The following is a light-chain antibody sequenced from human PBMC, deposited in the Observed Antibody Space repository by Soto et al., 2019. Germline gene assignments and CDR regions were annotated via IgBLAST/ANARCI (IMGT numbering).Light chain of an antibody. Sequence: DIQMTQSPSSLSASVGDRVTITCQASQDISNYLNWYQQHPGKAPRLLIYDASNLEAGVPSRFSGSGSGTDFTFTISSLQPEDTATYYCQQYDNLPLTFCGGTKVEIK. CDR3: QQYDNLPLT. CDR1: QDISNY. V-gene: IGKV1-33*01. J-gene: IGKJ4*01. CDR2: DAS.